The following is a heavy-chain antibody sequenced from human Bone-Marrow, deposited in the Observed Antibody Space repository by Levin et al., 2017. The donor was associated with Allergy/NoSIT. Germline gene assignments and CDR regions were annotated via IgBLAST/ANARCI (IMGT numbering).Heavy chain of an antibody. Sequence: GGSLRLSCKASGYTFTDYTIHWVRQAPGQGLEWMGWINTNTGIATYAQDFAGRFVLSLDTSVSTTFLQISGLKTEDNAMYYCARPPPGAYYFDYWGQGTLVIVSS. CDR3: ARPPPGAYYFDY. CDR2: INTNTGIA. CDR1: GYTFTDYT. D-gene: IGHD1-26*01. J-gene: IGHJ4*02. V-gene: IGHV7-4-1*02.